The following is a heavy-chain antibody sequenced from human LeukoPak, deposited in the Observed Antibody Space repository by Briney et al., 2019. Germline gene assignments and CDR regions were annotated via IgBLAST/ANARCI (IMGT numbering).Heavy chain of an antibody. CDR1: GFTFSSYS. Sequence: PGGSLRLSCAASGFTFSSYSMNWVRQAPGKGLEWVSAISGSGGSTYYADSVKGRFTISRDNSKNTLYLQMNSLRAEDTAVYYCAKARVQLWLGPDAFDIWGQGTMVTVSS. D-gene: IGHD5-18*01. CDR3: AKARVQLWLGPDAFDI. J-gene: IGHJ3*02. V-gene: IGHV3-23*01. CDR2: ISGSGGST.